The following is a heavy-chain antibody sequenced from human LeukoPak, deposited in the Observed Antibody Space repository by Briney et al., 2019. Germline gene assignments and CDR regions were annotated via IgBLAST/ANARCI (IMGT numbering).Heavy chain of an antibody. V-gene: IGHV3-15*01. CDR2: IKSKTDGGTT. CDR1: GFTFTNAW. CDR3: STIAAAGYFDY. J-gene: IGHJ4*02. D-gene: IGHD6-13*01. Sequence: GGSLRLPCAASGFTFTNAWMSWVRQAPGKGLEWVGRIKSKTDGGTTDYAAPVKGRFTISRDDSKNTLYLQMNSLKTEDTAVYYCSTIAAAGYFDYRGQGTLVTVSS.